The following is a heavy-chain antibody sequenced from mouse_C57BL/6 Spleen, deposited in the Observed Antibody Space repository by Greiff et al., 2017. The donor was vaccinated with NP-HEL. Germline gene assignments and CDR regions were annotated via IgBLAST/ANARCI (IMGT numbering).Heavy chain of an antibody. CDR1: GYSFTDYN. CDR2: INPNYGTT. D-gene: IGHD1-1*01. CDR3: ASDYYGSSYGFAY. Sequence: EVQLVESGPELVKPGASVKISCKASGYSFTDYNMNWVKQSNGKSLEWIGVINPNYGTTSYNQKFKGKATLTVDQSSSTAYMQLNSLTSEDSAVYYCASDYYGSSYGFAYWGQGTLVTVSA. J-gene: IGHJ3*01. V-gene: IGHV1-39*01.